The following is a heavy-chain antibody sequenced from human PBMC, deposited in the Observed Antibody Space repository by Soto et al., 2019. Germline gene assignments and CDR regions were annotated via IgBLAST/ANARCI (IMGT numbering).Heavy chain of an antibody. CDR1: GFTFSSYG. J-gene: IGHJ5*02. D-gene: IGHD6-19*01. CDR2: IWYDGSNK. V-gene: IGHV3-33*01. CDR3: ESPSGYSSGRNWFDP. Sequence: PGGSLRLSCAASGFTFSSYGMHWVRQAPGKGLEWVAVIWYDGSNKYYADSVKGRFTISRDNSKNTLYLQMNSLRAEDTAVYYCESPSGYSSGRNWFDPWGQGTLVTVSS.